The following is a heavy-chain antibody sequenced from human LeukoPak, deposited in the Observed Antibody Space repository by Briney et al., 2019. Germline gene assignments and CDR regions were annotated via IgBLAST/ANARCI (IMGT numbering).Heavy chain of an antibody. Sequence: SETLSLTCTVSGGSISSSSYYWGWIRQPPGKGLEWIGSIYYSGSTYYNPSLKSRVTISVDTSKNQFSLKLSSVTAADTAVYYCASSSSWYEGYYFDYWGHGTLVTVSS. CDR1: GGSISSSSYY. V-gene: IGHV4-39*01. CDR2: IYYSGST. CDR3: ASSSSWYEGYYFDY. J-gene: IGHJ4*01. D-gene: IGHD6-13*01.